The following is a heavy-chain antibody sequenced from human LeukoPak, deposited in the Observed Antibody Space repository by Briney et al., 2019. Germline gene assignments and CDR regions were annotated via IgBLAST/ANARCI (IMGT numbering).Heavy chain of an antibody. Sequence: PGGSLRLSCAASGFTFSSYAMSWVRHAPGEGLEWVSAISDSGGTTYYADSVKGRFTISRDNSKNTLYLQMNSLRAEDTAVYYCAKDSHDYVWGSYRYYAFDIWGQGTMVTVSS. CDR3: AKDSHDYVWGSYRYYAFDI. CDR1: GFTFSSYA. D-gene: IGHD3-16*02. V-gene: IGHV3-23*01. CDR2: ISDSGGTT. J-gene: IGHJ3*02.